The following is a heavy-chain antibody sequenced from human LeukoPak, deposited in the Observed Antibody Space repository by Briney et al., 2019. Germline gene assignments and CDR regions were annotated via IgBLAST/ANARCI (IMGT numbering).Heavy chain of an antibody. V-gene: IGHV3-74*01. D-gene: IGHD3-10*01. J-gene: IGHJ4*02. CDR1: GFTFSSYW. Sequence: TGGSLRLSCAASGFTFSSYWMHWVRQAPGKGLVWVSRINTDGSSTSYADSVKGRFTISRDNSKNTLYLQMNSLRAEDTAVYYCAKYVLLWFGELWRAYYFDYWGQGTLVTVSS. CDR3: AKYVLLWFGELWRAYYFDY. CDR2: INTDGSST.